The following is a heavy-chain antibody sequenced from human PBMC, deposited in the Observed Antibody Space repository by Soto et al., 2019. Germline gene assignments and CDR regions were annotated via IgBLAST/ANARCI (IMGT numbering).Heavy chain of an antibody. D-gene: IGHD3-10*01. J-gene: IGHJ6*02. CDR2: ISYDGRNK. CDR3: AKDRARANPYYYYGMDV. V-gene: IGHV3-30*18. Sequence: QVQLVESGGGVVQPGRSLRLSCAASGLTLRSYGMHWVRQAPGKGLEWVAVISYDGRNKSYADSAKDRFAISRDNSKNTLYLQMNSLRAEDTAVYYCAKDRARANPYYYYGMDVWGQGTTVTVSS. CDR1: GLTLRSYG.